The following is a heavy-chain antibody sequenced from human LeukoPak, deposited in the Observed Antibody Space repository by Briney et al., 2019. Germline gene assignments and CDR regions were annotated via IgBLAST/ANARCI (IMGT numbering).Heavy chain of an antibody. CDR3: ARGHGGPSNWFDP. D-gene: IGHD3-16*01. CDR2: IYFTGTT. J-gene: IGHJ5*02. Sequence: SETLSLTCTVSGGSISSSYYWGWIRQPPGKGLEWIGSIYFTGTTYYNPSLKSRVTISVDTSKNHFSLKLSSVTAADTAMYYCARGHGGPSNWFDPWGQGTLVTVSS. V-gene: IGHV4-39*02. CDR1: GGSISSSYY.